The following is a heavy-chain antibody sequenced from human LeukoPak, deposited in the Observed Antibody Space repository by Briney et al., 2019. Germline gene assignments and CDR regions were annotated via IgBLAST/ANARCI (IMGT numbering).Heavy chain of an antibody. CDR3: ARGSSGWTHYFDS. D-gene: IGHD6-19*01. CDR2: IKQDGSEK. Sequence: GGSLRLSCAASGFTFSSYWMSWVRQAPGKGLEWVANIKQDGSEKYYVDSVKGRFTISRDNAKNSVSLQMNSLRAEDTAVYYCARGSSGWTHYFDSWGQGTLVAVSS. J-gene: IGHJ4*02. CDR1: GFTFSSYW. V-gene: IGHV3-7*01.